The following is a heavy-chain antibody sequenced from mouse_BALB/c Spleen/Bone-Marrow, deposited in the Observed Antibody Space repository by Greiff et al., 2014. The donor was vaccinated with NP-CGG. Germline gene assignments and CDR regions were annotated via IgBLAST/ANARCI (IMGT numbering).Heavy chain of an antibody. Sequence: EVQVVESGGGLVQPGGSLRLSCATSGFTFTDYYMSWVRQPPGKALEWLGFIRNKANGYTTEYSASVKGRFTISRDNSQNILYLQMNTLRAEDSATYYCARDGYDDYWGQGITLTVSS. CDR1: GFTFTDYY. D-gene: IGHD2-2*01. J-gene: IGHJ2*01. CDR2: IRNKANGYTT. V-gene: IGHV7-3*02. CDR3: ARDGYDDY.